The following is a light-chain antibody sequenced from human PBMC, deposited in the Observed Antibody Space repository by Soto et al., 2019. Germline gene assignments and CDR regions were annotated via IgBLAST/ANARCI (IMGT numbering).Light chain of an antibody. V-gene: IGKV1-5*01. CDR2: DAS. J-gene: IGKJ1*01. Sequence: IRMTQSPSSFSASTGDRVTITCRSSQTITNWLAWYQQKPGKAPRLLIYDASSLESWVPPRFSGSGSGTEFTLTISSLQSEDFATYYCQQYKSFWTFGQGTKVDIK. CDR3: QQYKSFWT. CDR1: QTITNW.